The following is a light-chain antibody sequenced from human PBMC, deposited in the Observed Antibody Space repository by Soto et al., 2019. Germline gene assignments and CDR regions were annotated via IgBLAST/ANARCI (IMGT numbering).Light chain of an antibody. V-gene: IGKV1-5*03. CDR3: QQYKSDLLT. CDR2: KAS. J-gene: IGKJ4*01. Sequence: DIQMTQSPSTLSASVGDRVTITCRASQSIKNWLAWYQQKPGEAPKLLIYKASTLEAWVPSMFSGSGSGTEFTLTISSLQPDDFATYYCQQYKSDLLTFGGGTKVDIK. CDR1: QSIKNW.